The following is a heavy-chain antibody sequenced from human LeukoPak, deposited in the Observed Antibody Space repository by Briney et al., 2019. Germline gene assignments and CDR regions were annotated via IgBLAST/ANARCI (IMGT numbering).Heavy chain of an antibody. V-gene: IGHV3-23*01. CDR3: ANREGGYTYDPFDY. CDR1: GFTFSTYA. CDR2: ISGSSDTT. J-gene: IGHJ4*02. D-gene: IGHD5-18*01. Sequence: GGSLRLSCAASGFTFSTYAMSWVRQAPGRGLEWVSAISGSSDTTYYADSVKGRFTISRDNSKNTLYLQMNSLRAEDTAVYYCANREGGYTYDPFDYWGQGTLVTVSS.